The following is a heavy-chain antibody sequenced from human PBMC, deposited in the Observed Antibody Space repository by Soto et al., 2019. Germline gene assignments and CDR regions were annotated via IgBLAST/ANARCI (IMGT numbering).Heavy chain of an antibody. J-gene: IGHJ3*02. CDR1: GYTFTSFG. D-gene: IGHD2-15*01. V-gene: IGHV1-18*01. CDR2: ISAYNGNT. Sequence: QVQLVQSGAEVKKPGASVKVSCKASGYTFTSFGISWVRQAPGQGLEWMGWISAYNGNTNSAENLQGRVTMPTETSTSTVYMELRSLRSDDTAVYYCARGHRGGTDAVDIWGHGTRVTVSS. CDR3: ARGHRGGTDAVDI.